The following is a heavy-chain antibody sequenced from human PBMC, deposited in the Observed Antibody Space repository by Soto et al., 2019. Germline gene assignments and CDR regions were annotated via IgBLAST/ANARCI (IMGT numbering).Heavy chain of an antibody. CDR2: IYIGGAT. D-gene: IGHD3-10*01. CDR1: GFTVTDHY. J-gene: IGHJ4*02. Sequence: PGESLKISCAVSGFTVTDHYVNWVRQAPGKGLEWVSVIYIGGATYYRDSVQGRFTLSRDPSDNSVSLHMNNLTAADTAVYYCATSKYYYGSGWDYWGQGTLVTVSS. V-gene: IGHV3-66*01. CDR3: ATSKYYYGSGWDY.